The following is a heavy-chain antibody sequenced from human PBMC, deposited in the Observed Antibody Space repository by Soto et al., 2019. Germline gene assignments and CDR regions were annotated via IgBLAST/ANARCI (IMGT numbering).Heavy chain of an antibody. V-gene: IGHV3-23*01. CDR3: AKNGDFWSWGMDV. Sequence: VGSLRLSCAASGFTFSTYAMTWVGQAPGKGLEWVSITSSSGDATYYVDSVKGRFTISRDNSRNTLNLQMNSLRAEDTAVYYCAKNGDFWSWGMDVWGQGTTVTVSS. D-gene: IGHD3-3*01. J-gene: IGHJ6*02. CDR2: TSSSGDAT. CDR1: GFTFSTYA.